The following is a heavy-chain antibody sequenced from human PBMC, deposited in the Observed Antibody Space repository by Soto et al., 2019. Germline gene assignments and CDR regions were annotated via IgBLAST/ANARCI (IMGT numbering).Heavy chain of an antibody. V-gene: IGHV3-9*01. D-gene: IGHD3-10*01. Sequence: EVQLVQSGGGLVQPGGSLRLSCAGSGYNFGDYAMHWVRQAPGKGLEWVSGITWNSDTTGYADSVEGRFTISRDNAKNSLYLQMNSLRVEDTAFYYCTKHNRFSGSGTFNHWGQGTLVTVPS. J-gene: IGHJ4*02. CDR2: ITWNSDTT. CDR1: GYNFGDYA. CDR3: TKHNRFSGSGTFNH.